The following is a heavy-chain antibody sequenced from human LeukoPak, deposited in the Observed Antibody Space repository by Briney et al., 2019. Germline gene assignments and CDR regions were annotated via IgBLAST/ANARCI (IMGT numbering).Heavy chain of an antibody. D-gene: IGHD3-3*01. CDR3: ARSGGSGEYYDFWSGYYYYFDY. Sequence: ASVKVSCKASGYTFTSYDINWVRQATGQGLEWMGWMNPNSDNTGYAQKFQGRVAMTRNTSISTAYMELSSLRSEDTAVYYCARSGGSGEYYDFWSGYYYYFDYWGQGTLVTVSS. J-gene: IGHJ4*02. CDR1: GYTFTSYD. V-gene: IGHV1-8*01. CDR2: MNPNSDNT.